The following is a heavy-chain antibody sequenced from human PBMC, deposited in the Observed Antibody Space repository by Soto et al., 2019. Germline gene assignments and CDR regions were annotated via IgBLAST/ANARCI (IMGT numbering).Heavy chain of an antibody. J-gene: IGHJ6*02. Sequence: SETLSLTCAVSGDSISSRSYYWCWILQPPGMGLEWVGSIYYSGNTYSNPSLGSRVTMSVDTSKSQFSLKLRSVSAADTAVYFCARMISSSSSLGHPYYYYGVDVWGQGTTVTVSS. D-gene: IGHD6-6*01. CDR3: ARMISSSSSLGHPYYYYGVDV. V-gene: IGHV4-39*01. CDR2: IYYSGNT. CDR1: GDSISSRSYY.